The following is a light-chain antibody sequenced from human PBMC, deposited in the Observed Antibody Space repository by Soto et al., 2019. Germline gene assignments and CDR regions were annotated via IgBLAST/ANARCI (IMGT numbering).Light chain of an antibody. V-gene: IGKV3-20*01. Sequence: EIVLTQSPGTLSLSPGERATLSCRASQSVSSSYLAWYQQKPGQAPRLLIYDASSRATGIPDRFSGSGSGTDFTRTISRLEPEDFAVYYCQQYGSSPPITFGQGTRLEIK. CDR2: DAS. CDR3: QQYGSSPPIT. J-gene: IGKJ5*01. CDR1: QSVSSSY.